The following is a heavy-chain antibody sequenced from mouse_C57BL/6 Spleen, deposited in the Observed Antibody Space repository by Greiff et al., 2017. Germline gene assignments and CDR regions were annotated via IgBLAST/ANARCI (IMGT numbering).Heavy chain of an antibody. Sequence: VKLVESGAELVRPGASVTLSCKASGYTFTDYEMHWVKQTPVHGLEWIGAIDPETGGTAYNQKFKGKAILTADKSSSTAYMELRSLTSEDSAVYYCPATVVATRYYAMDYWGQGTSVTVSS. CDR3: PATVVATRYYAMDY. CDR1: GYTFTDYE. D-gene: IGHD1-1*01. V-gene: IGHV1-15*01. CDR2: IDPETGGT. J-gene: IGHJ4*01.